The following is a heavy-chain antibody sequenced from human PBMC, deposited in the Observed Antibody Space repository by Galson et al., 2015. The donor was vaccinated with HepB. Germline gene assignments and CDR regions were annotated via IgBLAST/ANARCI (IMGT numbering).Heavy chain of an antibody. CDR2: IDWDDDN. J-gene: IGHJ3*02. CDR3: ARSSYYSDSSGPAGAFDI. Sequence: PALVKPTQTLILTCTFSGFSLPTSGMRVSWIRQPPGKALEWLARIDWDDDNFYSTSLKTRLTISKDTSKNQVVLTMTNMDPVDTATYYCARSSYYSDSSGPAGAFDIWGQGTMVTVSS. D-gene: IGHD3-22*01. V-gene: IGHV2-70*04. CDR1: GFSLPTSGMR.